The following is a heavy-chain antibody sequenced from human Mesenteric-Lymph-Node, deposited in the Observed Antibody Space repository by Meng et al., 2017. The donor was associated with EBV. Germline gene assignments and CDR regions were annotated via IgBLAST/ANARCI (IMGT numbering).Heavy chain of an antibody. Sequence: EVQLVESGGGLVKPGGSLRLSCAASGFTFSSYSMNWVRQAPGKGLEWVSSISSSSSYIYYADSVKGRFTISRDNAKNSLYLQMNSLRAEDTAVYYCARAVGYSGYDDYYYYGMDVWGQGTTVTVSS. V-gene: IGHV3-21*01. D-gene: IGHD5-12*01. J-gene: IGHJ6*02. CDR2: ISSSSSYI. CDR3: ARAVGYSGYDDYYYYGMDV. CDR1: GFTFSSYS.